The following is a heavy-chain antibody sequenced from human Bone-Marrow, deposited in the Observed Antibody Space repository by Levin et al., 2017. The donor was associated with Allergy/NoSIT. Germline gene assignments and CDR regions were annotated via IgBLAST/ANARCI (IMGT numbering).Heavy chain of an antibody. CDR1: GYNFISHG. D-gene: IGHD2-15*01. CDR2: MSPFTGNT. V-gene: IGHV1-18*01. J-gene: IGHJ4*02. Sequence: GASVKVSCQTSGYNFISHGITWVRQAPGQGLEWMGWMSPFTGNTRTAETFQGRLTLTADTATNTAHMELTTLKSDGTGLYFCAKDRGSWGPCASGSCYALGDWGQGALVSVSS. CDR3: AKDRGSWGPCASGSCYALGD.